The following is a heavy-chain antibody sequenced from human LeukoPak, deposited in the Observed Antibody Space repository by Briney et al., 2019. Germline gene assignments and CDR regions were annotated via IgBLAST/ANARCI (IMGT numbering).Heavy chain of an antibody. CDR1: GFTFSSYS. Sequence: GGSLRLSCAASGFTFSSYSMNWVRQAPGKGLEWLSSISSSSGYIYYADSVKGRFTISRDNTKNPLYLQMNSLRAEDTAVYYCARDHFSYDSSGYFTTWGQGTLVTVSS. V-gene: IGHV3-21*01. J-gene: IGHJ5*02. CDR3: ARDHFSYDSSGYFTT. D-gene: IGHD3-22*01. CDR2: ISSSSGYI.